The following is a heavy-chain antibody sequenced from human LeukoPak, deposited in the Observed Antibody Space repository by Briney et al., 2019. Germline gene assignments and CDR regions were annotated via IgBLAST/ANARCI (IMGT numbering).Heavy chain of an antibody. CDR1: GGSISSSFYY. V-gene: IGHV4-39*02. CDR3: ARVKRASSVTIFGVVPDY. Sequence: SETLSLTCTVSGGSISSSFYYWGWIRQPPGKGLEWIGSIYYSGNTYYNPSLKSRVTIPVDTSKNHFSLHVRSVTAADTAVYYCARVKRASSVTIFGVVPDYWGQGTLVTVSS. D-gene: IGHD3-3*01. CDR2: IYYSGNT. J-gene: IGHJ4*02.